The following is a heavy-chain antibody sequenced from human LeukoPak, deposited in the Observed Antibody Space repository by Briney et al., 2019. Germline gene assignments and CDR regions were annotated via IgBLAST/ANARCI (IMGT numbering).Heavy chain of an antibody. CDR3: ARAYDSSGYYYGIGAFDI. D-gene: IGHD3-22*01. Sequence: GGSLRLSCAASGFTFSSYWMSWVRQAPGKGLEWVSSISSSSSYIYYADSVKGRFTISRDNAKNSLYLQMNSLRAEDTAVYYCARAYDSSGYYYGIGAFDIWGQGTMVTVSS. CDR2: ISSSSSYI. CDR1: GFTFSSYW. J-gene: IGHJ3*02. V-gene: IGHV3-21*01.